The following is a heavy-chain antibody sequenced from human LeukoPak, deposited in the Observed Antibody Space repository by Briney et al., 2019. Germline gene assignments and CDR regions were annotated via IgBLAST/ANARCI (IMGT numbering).Heavy chain of an antibody. Sequence: GESLRLSCAGSGFTFSRSWMTWVRQAAGKGLEWAASINQDGSVEHYMDSVKGRFTISRDNAENSLYLQMNSLRAEDTAVYYCAKLLGDVTTFDYWGQGTLVTVSS. D-gene: IGHD4-11*01. CDR1: GFTFSRSW. V-gene: IGHV3-7*01. J-gene: IGHJ4*02. CDR2: INQDGSVE. CDR3: AKLLGDVTTFDY.